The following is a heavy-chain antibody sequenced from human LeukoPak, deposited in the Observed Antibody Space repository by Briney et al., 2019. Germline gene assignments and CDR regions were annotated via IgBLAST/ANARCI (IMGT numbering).Heavy chain of an antibody. V-gene: IGHV4-59*01. CDR1: GGSISSYY. Sequence: SETLSLTCTVSGGSISSYYWSWIRQPPGKGLEWIGYIYYSGSTNYNPSLKSRVTISVDTSKNQFSLKLSSVTAADTAVYYCARDRLNYDILAGYQGDAFDIWGQGTMVTVSS. CDR2: IYYSGST. J-gene: IGHJ3*02. D-gene: IGHD3-9*01. CDR3: ARDRLNYDILAGYQGDAFDI.